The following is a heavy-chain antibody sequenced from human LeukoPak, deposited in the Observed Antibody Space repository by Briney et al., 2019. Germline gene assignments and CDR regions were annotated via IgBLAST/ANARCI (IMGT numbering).Heavy chain of an antibody. CDR3: ARVGCSGGTCYDY. V-gene: IGHV3-21*01. D-gene: IGHD2-15*01. CDR1: GFTFSSYS. J-gene: IGHJ4*02. CDR2: ISSGSNYI. Sequence: GGSLRLSCAASGFTFSSYSMYWVRQAPGKGLEWVSFISSGSNYIYYIDSVKGRFTISRDNAKNSLYLQMNSLRVEDTAIYYCARVGCSGGTCYDYWGRGTLVTVSS.